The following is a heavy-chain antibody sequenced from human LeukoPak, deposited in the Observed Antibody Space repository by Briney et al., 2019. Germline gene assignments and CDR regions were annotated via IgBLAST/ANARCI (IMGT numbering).Heavy chain of an antibody. V-gene: IGHV1-18*04. J-gene: IGHJ4*02. CDR3: TRDHCSGDNCPSFDY. D-gene: IGHD2-15*01. CDR1: GYTFTRFG. Sequence: GASVKVSCKPSGYTFTRFGISWVRQAPGHGLEWTGWIGAYNGDTNYAQKFQGRVTMTTDTSTSTAYMDLRSLRSDGTAVYYCTRDHCSGDNCPSFDYWGQGTLVTVSS. CDR2: IGAYNGDT.